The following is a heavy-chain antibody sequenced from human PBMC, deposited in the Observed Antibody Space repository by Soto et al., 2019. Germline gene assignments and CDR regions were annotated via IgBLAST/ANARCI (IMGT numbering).Heavy chain of an antibody. CDR1: VITIINTW. Sequence: GASLTDTLTSSVITIINTWISWVRQKKGKGLEWVGRIKSKTDGGTTDYAAPVKGRFTISRDDSKNTLYLQMNSLKTEDTAVYYCTTDKQYCRSTSCENFDYRGQGTLVTVSS. CDR2: IKSKTDGGTT. D-gene: IGHD2-2*01. J-gene: IGHJ4*02. CDR3: TTDKQYCRSTSCENFDY. V-gene: IGHV3-15*01.